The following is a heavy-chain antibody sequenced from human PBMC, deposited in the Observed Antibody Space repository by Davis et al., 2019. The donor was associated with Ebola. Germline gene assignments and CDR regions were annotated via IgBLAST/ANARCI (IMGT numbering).Heavy chain of an antibody. CDR2: TYYRSKWYN. CDR1: GDSVSSNSAT. J-gene: IGHJ6*03. V-gene: IGHV6-1*01. D-gene: IGHD2-2*02. CDR3: ARVCSSTSCYRPPPYYYYYYMDV. Sequence: HSQTLSLTCAISGDSVSSNSATWNWIRQSPSRGLEWLGRTYYRSKWYNDYAVSVKSRITINPDTSKNQFSLKLSSVTAADTAVYYCARVCSSTSCYRPPPYYYYYYMDVWGKGTTVTVSS.